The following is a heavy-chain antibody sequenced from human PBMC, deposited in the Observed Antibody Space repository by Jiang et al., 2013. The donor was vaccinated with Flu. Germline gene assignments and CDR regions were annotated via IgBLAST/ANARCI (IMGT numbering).Heavy chain of an antibody. Sequence: GAEVKKPGASVKVSCKASGYTFSDYYMHWVRQAPGQGLEWMGWINPNSGGTNYAQKFQGRVTLTTDTSISTAYMELSRLRSDDTAVYYCARPNYYGSGNYYKDYYHYTMDVWGQGTTVTVAS. CDR3: ARPNYYGSGNYYKDYYHYTMDV. V-gene: IGHV1-2*02. CDR1: GYTFSDYY. D-gene: IGHD3-10*01. CDR2: INPNSGGT. J-gene: IGHJ6*02.